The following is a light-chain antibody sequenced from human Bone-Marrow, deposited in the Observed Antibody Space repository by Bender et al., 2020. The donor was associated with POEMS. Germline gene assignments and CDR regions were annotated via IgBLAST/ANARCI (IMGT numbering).Light chain of an antibody. Sequence: QSVLTQPPSVSGTPGQRVTISCSGSSSDIGAGYDVHWYQQLPGAAPKLVIYVNNNRPSGVPDRFSGSRSGTSASLAITGLQAEDEADYFCQSYDSSLSGSAVFGGGTTLTVL. CDR1: SSDIGAGYD. CDR3: QSYDSSLSGSAV. J-gene: IGLJ2*01. CDR2: VNN. V-gene: IGLV1-40*01.